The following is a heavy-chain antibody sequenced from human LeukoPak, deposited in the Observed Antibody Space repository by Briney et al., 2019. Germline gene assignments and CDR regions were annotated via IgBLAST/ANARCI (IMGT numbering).Heavy chain of an antibody. Sequence: QPGGSLRLSCATSGFTFSGADMHWVRQASGKGLEWVGRIRSKGNKYATEYAASVKGRFTISRDDSKNTAYLQMNSLKTEDTAVYYCIHYGSGSYSTDYWGQGTQVTVSS. CDR1: GFTFSGAD. CDR2: IRSKGNKYAT. V-gene: IGHV3-73*01. D-gene: IGHD3-10*01. CDR3: IHYGSGSYSTDY. J-gene: IGHJ4*02.